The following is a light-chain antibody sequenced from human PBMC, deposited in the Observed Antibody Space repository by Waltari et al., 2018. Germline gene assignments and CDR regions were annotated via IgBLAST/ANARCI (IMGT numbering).Light chain of an antibody. CDR1: QGISSN. Sequence: DIHLTQSSSFLSASVGDRVTITCRASQGISSNLAWYQQKPGKAPKLLIYRASTLQSGVPSRFSGSESGTDFTLTISSLQPEDFATYYCLQLNSYPRTFGQGTKVEVK. V-gene: IGKV1-9*01. J-gene: IGKJ1*01. CDR3: LQLNSYPRT. CDR2: RAS.